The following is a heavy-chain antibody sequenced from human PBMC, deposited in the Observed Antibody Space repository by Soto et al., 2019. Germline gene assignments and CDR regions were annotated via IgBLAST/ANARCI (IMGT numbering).Heavy chain of an antibody. CDR1: GFSLSDVD. CDR2: IYYDGGGP. D-gene: IGHD2-21*02. V-gene: IGHV3-33*08. J-gene: IGHJ4*02. CDR3: AREWRLRFDS. Sequence: QLQLVESGGGVVQPGGSLRLSCAASGFSLSDVDMHWVRQAPGKGLEWLSLIYYDGGGPYYVDSVRGRFTISRDISRNILFLQMTSLRAEDTALYYCAREWRLRFDSWGQGTMVMVSS.